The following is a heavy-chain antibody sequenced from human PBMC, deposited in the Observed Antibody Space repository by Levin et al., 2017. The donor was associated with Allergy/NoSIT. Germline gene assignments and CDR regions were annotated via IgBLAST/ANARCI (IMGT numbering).Heavy chain of an antibody. CDR3: ARGGSRQNWFDP. V-gene: IGHV1-18*01. CDR2: ISAYNGNT. Sequence: GESLKISCKASGYIFTSYGISWVRQAPGQGLEWMGWISAYNGNTNYAQKFQGRVTMTTDTSTKTVYMVLGNLRSDDTAVYYCARGGSRQNWFDPWGQGTLVTVSS. CDR1: GYIFTSYG. J-gene: IGHJ5*02.